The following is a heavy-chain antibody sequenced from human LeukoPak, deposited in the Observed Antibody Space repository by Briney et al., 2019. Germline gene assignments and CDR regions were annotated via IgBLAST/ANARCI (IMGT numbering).Heavy chain of an antibody. Sequence: SVKVSCKASGGTFSSYAISWVRQAPGQGLEWMGGIIPIFGTANYAQKFQGRVTITADKSTSTAYMELSSLRSEDTAVYYCARVLVIKYYYYYMDVWGKGTTVTVSS. D-gene: IGHD3-9*01. CDR1: GGTFSSYA. CDR2: IIPIFGTA. V-gene: IGHV1-69*06. J-gene: IGHJ6*03. CDR3: ARVLVIKYYYYYMDV.